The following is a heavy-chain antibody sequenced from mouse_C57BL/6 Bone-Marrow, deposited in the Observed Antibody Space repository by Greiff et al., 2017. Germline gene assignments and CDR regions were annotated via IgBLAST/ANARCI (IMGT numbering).Heavy chain of an antibody. J-gene: IGHJ3*01. CDR3: ARGYGSTPFAY. CDR2: INPYNGDT. CDR1: GYSFTGYF. D-gene: IGHD1-1*01. V-gene: IGHV1-20*01. Sequence: EVQLQESGPELVKPGDSVKISCKASGYSFTGYFMNWVMQSHGKSLEWIGRINPYNGDTFYNQKFKGKATLTVDKSSSTAHLELRRLPSEDSAVYYCARGYGSTPFAYWGEGALGTVSA.